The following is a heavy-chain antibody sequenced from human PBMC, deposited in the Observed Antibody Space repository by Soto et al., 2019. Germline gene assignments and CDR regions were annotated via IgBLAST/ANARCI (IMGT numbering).Heavy chain of an antibody. CDR1: GGSISSSSYY. CDR2: IYYSGST. D-gene: IGHD3-3*01. V-gene: IGHV4-39*01. Sequence: QLQLQESGPGLVKPSETLSLTCTVSGGSISSSSYYWGWIRQPPGKGLEWIGSIYYSGSTYYNPSLKSRVTISVDTSKHQFSLKLSSVTAADTAVYYCASELRFLEWLAYYFDYWGQGTLVTVSS. CDR3: ASELRFLEWLAYYFDY. J-gene: IGHJ4*02.